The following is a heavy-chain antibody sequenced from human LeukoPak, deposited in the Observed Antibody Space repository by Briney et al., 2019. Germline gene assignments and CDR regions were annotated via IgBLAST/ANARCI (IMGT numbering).Heavy chain of an antibody. CDR3: AKAVAGTGAVDY. D-gene: IGHD6-19*01. CDR1: GLTFNNYA. J-gene: IGHJ4*02. CDR2: ISGRGASK. V-gene: IGHV3-23*01. Sequence: GGSLRLSCAVSGLTFNNYAMSWVRQAPGKGLEWVSGISGRGASKYYADSVKGRFTISRDNSKNTLYLQMNSLRAEDTAVYYCAKAVAGTGAVDYWGQGTLVTVSS.